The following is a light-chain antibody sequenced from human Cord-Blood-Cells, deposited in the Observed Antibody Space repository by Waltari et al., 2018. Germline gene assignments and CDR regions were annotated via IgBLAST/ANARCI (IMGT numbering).Light chain of an antibody. CDR1: SSDVGVYNY. J-gene: IGLJ3*02. Sequence: QSALTQPASVSGSPRQSLTLPCTGTSSDVGVYNYVSWYHQHPGKAPKLMISDVSKRPSGVSNRFSGSKSANTASLTISGLQAEDEADCYCSSYTSSSTFVFGGGTKLTVL. V-gene: IGLV2-14*01. CDR2: DVS. CDR3: SSYTSSSTFV.